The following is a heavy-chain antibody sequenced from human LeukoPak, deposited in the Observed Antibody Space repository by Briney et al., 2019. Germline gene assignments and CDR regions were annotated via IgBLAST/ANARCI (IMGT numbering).Heavy chain of an antibody. CDR1: GGSISTYY. CDR3: ARGARFWSGYYSYGMDV. D-gene: IGHD3-3*01. V-gene: IGHV4-59*01. Sequence: SETLSLTCTVSGGSISTYYWNWIRQPPGKGLEWIGYIYYSGSTNYNPSLKSRVTISVDTSKNQFSLKLSSVTAADTAVYYCARGARFWSGYYSYGMDVWGQGTTVTVSS. J-gene: IGHJ6*02. CDR2: IYYSGST.